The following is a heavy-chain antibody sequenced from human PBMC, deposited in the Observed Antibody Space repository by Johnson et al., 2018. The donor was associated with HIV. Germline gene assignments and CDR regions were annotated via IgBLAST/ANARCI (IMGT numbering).Heavy chain of an antibody. D-gene: IGHD2-21*02. CDR3: ARGGLLSPDAFDI. CDR2: ISYDGNNK. J-gene: IGHJ3*02. Sequence: QVQLVESGGGVVQPGRSLRLSCASSGFTFSSYAMHWVRQAPGKGLKWVAVISYDGNNKYYADSVKGRFTISRDNSKNTLYLQMNSLRAEDTAVYYCARGGLLSPDAFDIWGQGTMVTVSS. CDR1: GFTFSSYA. V-gene: IGHV3-30-3*01.